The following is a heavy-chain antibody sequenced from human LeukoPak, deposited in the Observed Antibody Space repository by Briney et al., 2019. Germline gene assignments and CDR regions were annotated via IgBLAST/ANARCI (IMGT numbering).Heavy chain of an antibody. Sequence: PGGPLRLSCAASGFTFSNYALSWVRQPPGKGLEWVAAINAAGDGTWYPDSVKGRFTISRDRSKNTVYLQMNSLRVEDTAPYYCARDRDFPRDCFDSWGQGTLVTVSS. CDR1: GFTFSNYA. V-gene: IGHV3-23*01. CDR2: INAAGDGT. J-gene: IGHJ4*02. D-gene: IGHD2-21*02. CDR3: ARDRDFPRDCFDS.